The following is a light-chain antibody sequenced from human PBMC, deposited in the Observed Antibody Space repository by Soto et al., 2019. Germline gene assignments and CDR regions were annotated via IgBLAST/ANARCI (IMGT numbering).Light chain of an antibody. CDR1: QSVSSN. Sequence: EIVMTQSPATLSVSPGERATLSCRASQSVSSNLAWYQQKPGQAPRLLIYGASTRATGIPARFSGSGSGTEFTLTISILQSEDFAIYYCQQYNTWPFTFGQGTKLEIK. CDR2: GAS. CDR3: QQYNTWPFT. V-gene: IGKV3-15*01. J-gene: IGKJ2*01.